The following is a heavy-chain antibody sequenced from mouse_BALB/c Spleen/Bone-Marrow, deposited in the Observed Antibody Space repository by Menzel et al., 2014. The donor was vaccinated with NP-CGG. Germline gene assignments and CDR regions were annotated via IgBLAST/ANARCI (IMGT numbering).Heavy chain of an antibody. CDR1: GFTFXSFG. CDR2: ISNGSSPI. Sequence: EVKLQESGGGLVRPGGSRKLSCAASGFTFXSFGMHWVRQAPEKGREWVAYISNGSSPIYYADTVKGRFTISRDNPKNTLFLQMTSLRSEDTAMYYCARKGAMITHYYAMDYWGQGTSVTVSS. D-gene: IGHD2-4*01. V-gene: IGHV5-17*02. J-gene: IGHJ4*01. CDR3: ARKGAMITHYYAMDY.